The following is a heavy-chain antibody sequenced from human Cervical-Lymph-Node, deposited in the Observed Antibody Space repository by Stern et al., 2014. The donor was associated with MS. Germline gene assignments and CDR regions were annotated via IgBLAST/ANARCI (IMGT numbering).Heavy chain of an antibody. CDR1: GGTFSSQG. J-gene: IGHJ6*02. D-gene: IGHD1-1*01. V-gene: IGHV1-69*01. CDR3: ARDEIGQTTTHYYYYGMDV. CDR2: IILILGEA. Sequence: QLVQSGAEVKKPGSSVKVSCKASGGTFSSQGISWVRQAPGQGLEWLGGIILILGEAHYAQKLQGRVTIIADESTNTTYMELRSLRPEDTAVYYCARDEIGQTTTHYYYYGMDVWGQGTTVIVTS.